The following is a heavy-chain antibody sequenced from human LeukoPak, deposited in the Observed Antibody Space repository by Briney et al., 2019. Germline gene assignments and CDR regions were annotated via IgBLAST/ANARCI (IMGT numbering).Heavy chain of an antibody. V-gene: IGHV3-30*18. D-gene: IGHD4-17*01. CDR1: GFTFSSYG. Sequence: PGGSLRLSCAASGFTFSSYGMHWVRQAPGKGQEWVAVISYDGSNKYYADSVKGRFTISRDNSKNTLYLQMNSLRAEDTAVYYCAKSRWPTVTSYYFDYWGQRTLVSVSS. J-gene: IGHJ4*02. CDR2: ISYDGSNK. CDR3: AKSRWPTVTSYYFDY.